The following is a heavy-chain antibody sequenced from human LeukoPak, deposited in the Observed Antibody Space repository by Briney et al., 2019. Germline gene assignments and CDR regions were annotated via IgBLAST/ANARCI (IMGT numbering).Heavy chain of an antibody. CDR1: GGSISSYY. CDR2: IYYSGST. J-gene: IGHJ4*02. D-gene: IGHD3-22*01. V-gene: IGHV4-59*01. CDR3: ARASYYYDSSGYYYFGGYFDY. Sequence: PSETLSLTCTVSGGSISSYYWSWIRQPPGKGLEWIGYIYYSGSTNYNPSLKSRVTISVDTSKNQFSLKLSSVTAADTAVYYCARASYYYDSSGYYYFGGYFDYWGQGTLVTVSS.